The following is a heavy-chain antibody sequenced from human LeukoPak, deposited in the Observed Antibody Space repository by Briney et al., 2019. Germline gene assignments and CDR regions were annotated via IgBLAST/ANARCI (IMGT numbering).Heavy chain of an antibody. CDR2: IYHSGST. V-gene: IGHV4-38-2*02. Sequence: SETLSLTCTVSGYSISSGYYWGWIRQPPGKGLEWIGSIYHSGSTYYNPSLKSRVTISVDTSKNQFSLKLSSVTAADTAVYYCARGRPTWFGEFSRFDPWGQGTLVTVSS. CDR1: GYSISSGYY. CDR3: ARGRPTWFGEFSRFDP. D-gene: IGHD3-10*01. J-gene: IGHJ5*02.